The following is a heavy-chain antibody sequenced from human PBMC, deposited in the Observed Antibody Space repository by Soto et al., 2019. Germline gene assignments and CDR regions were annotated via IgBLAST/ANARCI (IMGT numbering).Heavy chain of an antibody. J-gene: IGHJ4*02. V-gene: IGHV4-34*01. D-gene: IGHD5-12*01. Sequence: PSETLSLTCSLYGGSFDGYYWSWIRQSPGKGLEWIGEIHHSGSTKYNPSLKSRVSLSVDTSTKQFSLKMTSMTAEDTAVYYCANHQDGLEMATISPFDYWGQGTLVTVSS. CDR2: IHHSGST. CDR3: ANHQDGLEMATISPFDY. CDR1: GGSFDGYY.